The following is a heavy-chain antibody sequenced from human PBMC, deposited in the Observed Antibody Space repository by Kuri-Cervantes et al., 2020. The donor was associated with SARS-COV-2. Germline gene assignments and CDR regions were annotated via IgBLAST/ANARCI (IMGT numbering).Heavy chain of an antibody. Sequence: GGSLRLSCEASRLTFTSFAMHWVRQAPGKGLEWVAFISYDGNNQYYADSVRGRFSISRDHSMLYLQMNSLRAEDTAVYYCARSRFGDYLDAFDIWGQGTMVTVSS. CDR3: ARSRFGDYLDAFDI. J-gene: IGHJ3*02. D-gene: IGHD3-10*01. V-gene: IGHV3-30-3*01. CDR1: RLTFTSFA. CDR2: ISYDGNNQ.